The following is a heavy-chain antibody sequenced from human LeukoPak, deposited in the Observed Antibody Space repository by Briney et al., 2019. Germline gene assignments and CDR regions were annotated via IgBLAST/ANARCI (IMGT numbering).Heavy chain of an antibody. V-gene: IGHV3-23*01. D-gene: IGHD3-9*01. J-gene: IGHJ4*02. CDR2: ISGSGGST. CDR3: AKDDYYDILTGYYTLFDY. CDR1: GFTFSSYS. Sequence: GGSLRLSCAASGFTFSSYSMNWVRQAPGKGLEWVSAISGSGGSTYYADSVKGRFTISRDNSKNTLYLQMNSLRAEDTAVYYCAKDDYYDILTGYYTLFDYWGQGTLVTVSS.